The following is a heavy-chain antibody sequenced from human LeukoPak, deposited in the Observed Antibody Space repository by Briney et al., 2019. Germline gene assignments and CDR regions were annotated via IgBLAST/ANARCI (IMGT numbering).Heavy chain of an antibody. J-gene: IGHJ6*03. CDR2: IKSKTDGGTT. V-gene: IGHV3-15*01. Sequence: WGSLRLSCAASGFTFSNAWMSWVRQAPGKGLEWVGRIKSKTDGGTTDYAAPVKGRFTISRDDSKNTLYLQMNSLKTEVTAVYYCTTGGAYCSGGSCYFPRWLVDYYYYYMDVWGKGTTVTVSS. D-gene: IGHD2-15*01. CDR1: GFTFSNAW. CDR3: TTGGAYCSGGSCYFPRWLVDYYYYYMDV.